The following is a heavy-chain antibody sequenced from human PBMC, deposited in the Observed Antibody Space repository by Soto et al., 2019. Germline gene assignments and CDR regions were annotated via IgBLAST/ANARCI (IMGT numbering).Heavy chain of an antibody. J-gene: IGHJ4*02. D-gene: IGHD3-16*01. V-gene: IGHV4-61*03. Sequence: TSETLSLTCTVSGGSVSSGNFYWTWIRQPPGKGLEWIGYLHDSGITNYNPSLKSRVTISVDTSKNHFSLRLSSVTAADTAVYYCARDRGSAIDFWGQGTLVTVSS. CDR1: GGSVSSGNFY. CDR3: ARDRGSAIDF. CDR2: LHDSGIT.